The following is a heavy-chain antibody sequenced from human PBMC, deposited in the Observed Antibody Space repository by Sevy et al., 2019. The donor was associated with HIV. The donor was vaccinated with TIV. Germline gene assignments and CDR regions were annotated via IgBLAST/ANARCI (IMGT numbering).Heavy chain of an antibody. Sequence: GGSLRLSCAASGFTFSSYPMTWVRQAPGKGLEWVSTTSTTDLVTYYADSVKGRFTISRDNSKNTLYLQMHSLRPEDTAVYYCARATLSFITGTADFDCWGQGTLVTVSS. J-gene: IGHJ4*02. V-gene: IGHV3-23*01. CDR3: ARATLSFITGTADFDC. CDR1: GFTFSSYP. D-gene: IGHD1-20*01. CDR2: TSTTDLVT.